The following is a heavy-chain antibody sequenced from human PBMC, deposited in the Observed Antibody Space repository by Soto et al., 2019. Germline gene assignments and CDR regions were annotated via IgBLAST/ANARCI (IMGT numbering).Heavy chain of an antibody. CDR3: ARSSEGWFGELPFDY. Sequence: ASVKVSCKASGGTFSSYAISWVRQAPGQGLEWMGGIIPIFGTANYAQKFQGRVTITADESTSTAYMELSSLRSEDTAVYYCARSSEGWFGELPFDYWGQGTLVTVSS. CDR1: GGTFSSYA. V-gene: IGHV1-69*13. J-gene: IGHJ4*02. CDR2: IIPIFGTA. D-gene: IGHD3-10*01.